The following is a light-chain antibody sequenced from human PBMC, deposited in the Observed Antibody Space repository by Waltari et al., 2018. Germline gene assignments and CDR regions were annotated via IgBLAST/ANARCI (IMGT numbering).Light chain of an antibody. J-gene: IGLJ2*01. CDR3: SSYRSSTVV. V-gene: IGLV2-14*01. CDR1: SSDVGAYNY. CDR2: EVS. Sequence: QSALTQPASVSGSPGQSLTTSCTGTSSDVGAYNYVSWYQQLPGKAPKLMIYEVSNRPSGVSNRFSGLQTEDEADYYCSSYRSSTVVFGGGTKLTVL.